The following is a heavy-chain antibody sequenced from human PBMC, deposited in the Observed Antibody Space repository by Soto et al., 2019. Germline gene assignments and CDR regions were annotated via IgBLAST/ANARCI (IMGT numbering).Heavy chain of an antibody. J-gene: IGHJ4*02. CDR3: AKDRKSGSGWYWDY. Sequence: EVQLLESGGALVQPGGSLRLSCAASGFTFSDFAMSWVRQAPGKGLEWVSAISGSGTSRYDADSVKGRFSISRDNYKNTLYLQMNSLRAEDTAVYYCAKDRKSGSGWYWDYWGQGTLVTVSS. CDR1: GFTFSDFA. CDR2: ISGSGTSR. V-gene: IGHV3-23*01. D-gene: IGHD6-19*01.